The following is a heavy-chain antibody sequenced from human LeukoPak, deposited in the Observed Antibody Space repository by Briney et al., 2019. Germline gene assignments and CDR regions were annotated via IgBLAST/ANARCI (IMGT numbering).Heavy chain of an antibody. J-gene: IGHJ4*02. D-gene: IGHD5-18*01. CDR2: IFGSGGSP. Sequence: GGSLRLSCEASGFTFGSHAMYWVRQAPGKGLEWVGGIFGSGGSPHYADSVKGRFTISRDNSRNTVYLQNNSLRADDTAVYYCGKTTVGYSSGQKPAWPVDYWGQGTLVTVSS. V-gene: IGHV3-23*01. CDR3: GKTTVGYSSGQKPAWPVDY. CDR1: GFTFGSHA.